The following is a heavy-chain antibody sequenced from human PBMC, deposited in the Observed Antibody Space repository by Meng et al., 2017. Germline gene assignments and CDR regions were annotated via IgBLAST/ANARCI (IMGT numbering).Heavy chain of an antibody. CDR2: ISSSGSTI. CDR1: GFTFSSYE. D-gene: IGHD6-13*01. V-gene: IGHV3-48*03. CDR3: ASGIDSSWYGSY. J-gene: IGHJ4*02. Sequence: GGSLRLSWAASGFTFSSYEMNWVRQAPGKGLEWVSYISSSGSTIYYADPVKGRFTISRDNAKNSLYLQMNSLRAEDTAVYYCASGIDSSWYGSYWGQGPLVTVSS.